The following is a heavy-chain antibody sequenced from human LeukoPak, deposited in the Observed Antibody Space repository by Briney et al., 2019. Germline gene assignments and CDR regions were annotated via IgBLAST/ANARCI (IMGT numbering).Heavy chain of an antibody. D-gene: IGHD1-1*01. V-gene: IGHV3-7*01. CDR1: GFTFTTYW. CDR3: AKERETYNDY. CDR2: IKQDRSEI. J-gene: IGHJ4*02. Sequence: GGSLRLSCAASGFTFTTYWMSWVRQAPGKGLEWVAHIKQDRSEIYYVDSVKGRFTIARDNAKNSLYLQMHSLRVEDTAVYFCAKERETYNDYWGQGTLVTVSS.